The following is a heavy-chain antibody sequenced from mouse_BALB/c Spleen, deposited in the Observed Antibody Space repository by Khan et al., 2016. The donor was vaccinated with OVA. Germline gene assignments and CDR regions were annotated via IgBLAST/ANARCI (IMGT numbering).Heavy chain of an antibody. D-gene: IGHD2-12*01. Sequence: QIQLVQSGPELKRPGETVRISCKASGYTFTNAGMQWVQKMPGKGLKWIGWINTHSGVPKYAEAFKGRFAFSLDTSATTAYLQITNLQNEDTATYFCARGGAAYDKNDGGAMDYWGQGTSVTVSS. CDR3: ARGGAAYDKNDGGAMDY. CDR2: INTHSGVP. CDR1: GYTFTNAG. V-gene: IGHV9-4*02. J-gene: IGHJ4*01.